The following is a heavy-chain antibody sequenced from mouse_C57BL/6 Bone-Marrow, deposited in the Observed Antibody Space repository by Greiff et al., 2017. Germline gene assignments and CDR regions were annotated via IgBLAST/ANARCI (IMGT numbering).Heavy chain of an antibody. D-gene: IGHD1-1*01. V-gene: IGHV5-9-1*02. Sequence: EVQGVESGEGLVKPGGSLKLSCAASGFPFSSYAMSWVRQTPEKRLEWVAYISSGGDYIYYADTVKGRVTISRDNARNTLYLQMSSLKSEDTAMYYCTRVHYGSSYYAMDYWGQGTSVTVSS. J-gene: IGHJ4*01. CDR1: GFPFSSYA. CDR2: ISSGGDYI. CDR3: TRVHYGSSYYAMDY.